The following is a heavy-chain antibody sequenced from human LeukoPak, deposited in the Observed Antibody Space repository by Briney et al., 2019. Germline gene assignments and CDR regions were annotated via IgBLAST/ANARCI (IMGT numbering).Heavy chain of an antibody. CDR3: ARDFPYYYDSSGYYYFDY. CDR2: IKRDGSEK. V-gene: IGHV3-7*01. J-gene: IGHJ4*02. D-gene: IGHD3-22*01. CDR1: GFTFSSYW. Sequence: GGSLRLSCTASGFTFSSYWMSWVRQAPGKGLEWVANIKRDGSEKYYVDAVKGRFTISRDNAKNSLYLQMNSLRAEDTAVYYCARDFPYYYDSSGYYYFDYWGQGTLVTVSS.